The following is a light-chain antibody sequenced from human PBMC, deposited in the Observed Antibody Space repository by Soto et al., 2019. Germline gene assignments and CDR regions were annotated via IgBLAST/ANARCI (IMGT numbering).Light chain of an antibody. CDR3: MQALQTPLT. CDR1: QSLLHSSGHNY. J-gene: IGKJ4*01. V-gene: IGKV2-28*01. CDR2: LGS. Sequence: DIVMTQSPLSLPVTPGEPASISCRSSQSLLHSSGHNYLDWYLQKPGQSPQLLIYLGSTRASGAPDRFSGSGSGTDFTLKISRVEAEDVGIYYCMQALQTPLTFGGGTKVEIK.